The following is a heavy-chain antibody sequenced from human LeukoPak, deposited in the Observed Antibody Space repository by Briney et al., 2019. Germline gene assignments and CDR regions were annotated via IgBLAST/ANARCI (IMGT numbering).Heavy chain of an antibody. CDR3: TRHFGSGRDDY. J-gene: IGHJ4*02. CDR1: GGSISSSNYY. Sequence: PSETLSLTCTVSGGSISSSNYYWGWIRQPPGKGLEWIGSIHHSGSTYYNPSLKSRVTVSVDTSKNQFTVNLSSVTAADTAVYYCTRHFGSGRDDYWGQGTLVTVSS. CDR2: IHHSGST. D-gene: IGHD3-10*01. V-gene: IGHV4-39*01.